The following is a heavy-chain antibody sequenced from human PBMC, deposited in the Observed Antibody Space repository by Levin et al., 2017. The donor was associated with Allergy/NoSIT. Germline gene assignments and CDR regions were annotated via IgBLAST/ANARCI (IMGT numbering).Heavy chain of an antibody. V-gene: IGHV3-11*01. CDR1: GFTFSDYY. D-gene: IGHD2-2*01. J-gene: IGHJ3*01. Sequence: GESLKISCAASGFTFSDYYMSWIRQAPGKGLEWVSYISSSGRTIYYADSVKGRFTISGDNAKNSLYLQMNSLRAEDTAVYYCAIPVGGYCSSTSCDDAVDVWGQGTMVTVSS. CDR3: AIPVGGYCSSTSCDDAVDV. CDR2: ISSSGRTI.